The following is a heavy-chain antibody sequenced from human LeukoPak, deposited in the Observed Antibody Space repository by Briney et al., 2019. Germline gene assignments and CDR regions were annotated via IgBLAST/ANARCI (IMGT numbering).Heavy chain of an antibody. CDR3: AKDMDLGAPSYYYDSSGYYDY. CDR2: IYSGGST. J-gene: IGHJ4*02. Sequence: GGSLRLSCAASGFTVSSNYMSWVRQAPGKGLEWVSVIYSGGSTYYADSVKGRFTISRDNSKNTLYLQMSSLRAEDTAVYYCAKDMDLGAPSYYYDSSGYYDYWGQGTLVTVSS. D-gene: IGHD3-22*01. CDR1: GFTVSSNY. V-gene: IGHV3-53*05.